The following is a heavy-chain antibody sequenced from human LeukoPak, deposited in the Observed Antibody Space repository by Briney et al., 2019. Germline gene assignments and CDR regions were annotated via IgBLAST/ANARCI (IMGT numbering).Heavy chain of an antibody. CDR1: GFTFRSYA. CDR2: ISDSGGTT. D-gene: IGHD5-24*01. Sequence: PGGSLRLSCAASGFTFRSYAMSWVRHAPGEGLEWVAAISDSGGTTYYADSVKGRFTISRDNSKNTLYLQMNSLRAEDTAVYYCSRRDEKRGVFDFWGQGTMVTVSS. V-gene: IGHV3-23*01. J-gene: IGHJ3*01. CDR3: SRRDEKRGVFDF.